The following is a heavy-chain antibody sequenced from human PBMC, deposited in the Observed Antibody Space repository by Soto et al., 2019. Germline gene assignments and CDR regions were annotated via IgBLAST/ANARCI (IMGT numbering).Heavy chain of an antibody. J-gene: IGHJ5*01. CDR2: VYHNGGA. CDR1: GVSIHNSHSF. D-gene: IGHD2-21*01. CDR3: GRVVEGATRHTDPDS. Sequence: SETLSLTCTVSGVSIHNSHSFWAWIRQPPGKGLQFIASVYHNGGAHYNSSLKSRVTISVDTANNQVSLRMRPLTAADTAFYYCGRVVEGATRHTDPDSWGQGILVTVSS. V-gene: IGHV4-39*01.